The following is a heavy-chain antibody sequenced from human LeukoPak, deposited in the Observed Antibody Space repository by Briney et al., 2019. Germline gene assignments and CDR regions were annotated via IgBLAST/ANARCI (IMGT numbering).Heavy chain of an antibody. CDR3: AKDRAPGGNYYDFSD. V-gene: IGHV3-30-3*01. D-gene: IGHD1-26*01. J-gene: IGHJ4*02. CDR2: ISFDGNNK. Sequence: PGTSLRLSCAASGFTFSTYAIHWVRQAPGKGLEWVTVISFDGNNKYYADSVRGRFNISRDNSKNTVYLQMNSLRTEDTAIYYCAKDRAPGGNYYDFSDWGQGTLVTVSS. CDR1: GFTFSTYA.